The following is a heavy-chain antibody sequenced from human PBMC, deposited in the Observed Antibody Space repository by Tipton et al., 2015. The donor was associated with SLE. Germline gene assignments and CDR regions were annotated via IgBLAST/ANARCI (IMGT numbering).Heavy chain of an antibody. D-gene: IGHD6-13*01. V-gene: IGHV4-59*12. CDR1: GGSISSSY. Sequence: LACIVSGGSISSSYWSWIRQPPGKGLEWIGCFSNTGSTNFNPSLKSRVTISVDTSKNQFSLKLSSVTAADTAVYYCARGGQQLYYFDYWGQGTLVTVSS. CDR3: ARGGQQLYYFDY. J-gene: IGHJ4*02. CDR2: FSNTGST.